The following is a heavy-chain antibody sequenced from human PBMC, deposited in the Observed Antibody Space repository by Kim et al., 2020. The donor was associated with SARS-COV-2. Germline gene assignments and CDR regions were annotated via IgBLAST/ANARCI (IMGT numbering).Heavy chain of an antibody. J-gene: IGHJ3*02. CDR1: GGSLSPYY. D-gene: IGHD3-10*01. V-gene: IGHV4-59*01. CDR3: AIFQHGSGSYLDPFDI. CDR2: MHYSGRA. Sequence: SETLSLTCTVSGGSLSPYYWSWIRQPPGKGLEWIGYMHYSGRANYSPSLKSRVAISVDTSKNHFSLNLTSVTAADTAKYFCAIFQHGSGSYLDPFDIWGQGTLVTVSS.